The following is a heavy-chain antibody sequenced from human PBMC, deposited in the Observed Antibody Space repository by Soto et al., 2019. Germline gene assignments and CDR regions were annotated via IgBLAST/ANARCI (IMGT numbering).Heavy chain of an antibody. V-gene: IGHV3-33*01. CDR1: GFTFSSYG. D-gene: IGHD4-17*01. Sequence: HPGGSLRLSCAASGFTFSSYGMHWVRQAPGKGLEWVAVIWYDGSNKYYADSVKGRFTISRDNSKNTLYLQMNSLRAEDTAVYYCARDEVNDYGDLSPNFDYWGQGTLVTVSS. CDR2: IWYDGSNK. CDR3: ARDEVNDYGDLSPNFDY. J-gene: IGHJ4*02.